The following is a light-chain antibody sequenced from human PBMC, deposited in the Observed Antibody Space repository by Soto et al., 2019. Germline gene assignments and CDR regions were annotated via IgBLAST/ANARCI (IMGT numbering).Light chain of an antibody. J-gene: IGKJ4*01. CDR3: QHYYSAPLT. CDR1: PRALYSYRDKSF. V-gene: IGKV4-1*01. Sequence: DLLMIQPPESLSLSLGERATINCKSSPRALYSYRDKSFLAWYQQKPGQPPKLLLYWASTRASGIPDRFSGSGSGTDFTLTITSLQAEDVAVYYCQHYYSAPLTFGGGTKVDI. CDR2: WAS.